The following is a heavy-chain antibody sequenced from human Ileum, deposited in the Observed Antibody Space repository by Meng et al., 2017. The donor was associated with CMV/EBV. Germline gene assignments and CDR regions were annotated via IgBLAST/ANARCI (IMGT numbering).Heavy chain of an antibody. CDR2: INPSGGST. CDR3: ARRFCSSSSCSLDY. CDR1: GYTFTSFY. J-gene: IGHJ4*02. D-gene: IGHD2-2*01. V-gene: IGHV1-46*01. Sequence: ASVKVSCKASGYTFTSFYIHWVRQAPGQGLEWMGIINPSGGSTNYAQKVQGRVTMTRDTPTSTVYMELSSLRTEETAVYYCARRFCSSSSCSLDYWGQGTLVTVSS.